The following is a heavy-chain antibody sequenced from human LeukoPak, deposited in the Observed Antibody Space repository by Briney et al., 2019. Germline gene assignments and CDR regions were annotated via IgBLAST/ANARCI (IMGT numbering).Heavy chain of an antibody. V-gene: IGHV2-70*11. CDR3: ARTTGDEIGGGRYFDY. CDR2: IDWDDDK. CDR1: GFSLSTSGMC. D-gene: IGHD3-16*01. Sequence: ESGPALVKPTQTLTLTCTFSGFSLSTSGMCVNWIRQPPGKALEWLARIDWDDDKYYSTSLKTRLTISKDTSKNQVVLTMTNMDPVDTATYYCARTTGDEIGGGRYFDYWGQGTLVTVSS. J-gene: IGHJ4*02.